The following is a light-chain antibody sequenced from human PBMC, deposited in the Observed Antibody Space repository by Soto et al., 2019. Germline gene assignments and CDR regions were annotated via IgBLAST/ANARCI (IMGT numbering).Light chain of an antibody. Sequence: SVSQEKGDTLSRRASQSITRNLAWYQQSPGQAPRLLIYGASTRATGIPARFSGSGSGTEFTLTINSLQSEDFAVYYCQQYNNWPMWTFGQGTKVDI. CDR2: GAS. CDR1: QSITRN. V-gene: IGKV3-15*01. J-gene: IGKJ1*01. CDR3: QQYNNWPMWT.